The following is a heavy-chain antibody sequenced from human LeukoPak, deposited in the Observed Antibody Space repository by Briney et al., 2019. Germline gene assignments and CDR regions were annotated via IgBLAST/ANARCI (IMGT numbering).Heavy chain of an antibody. J-gene: IGHJ3*01. CDR3: ARESYDILTGSLGFDV. V-gene: IGHV3-7*03. CDR2: INHNGNVN. CDR1: GFTFSSYW. Sequence: PGGSLRLSCAASGFTFSSYWMNWARQAPGKGLEWVASINHNGNVNYYVDSVKGRFTISRDNAKNSLYLQMNSLRAEDTALYYCARESYDILTGSLGFDVWGPGTVVTVSS. D-gene: IGHD3-9*01.